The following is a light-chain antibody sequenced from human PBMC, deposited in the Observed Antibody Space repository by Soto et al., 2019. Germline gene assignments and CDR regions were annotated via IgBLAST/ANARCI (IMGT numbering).Light chain of an antibody. J-gene: IGKJ4*01. Sequence: DIQLTQSPSFLPASVGDRVTITCRASQGISNYLAWYQQKPGKPPGLLMYAASTLQRGVSSRFSGSRSGTEFTLTISNLQHEDFATYSCQQLKSYPLTFGGGTKVEIK. CDR1: QGISNY. CDR2: AAS. V-gene: IGKV1-9*01. CDR3: QQLKSYPLT.